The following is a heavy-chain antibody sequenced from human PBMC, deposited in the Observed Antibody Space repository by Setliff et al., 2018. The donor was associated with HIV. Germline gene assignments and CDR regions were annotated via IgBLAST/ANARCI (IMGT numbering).Heavy chain of an antibody. CDR2: IRSRVYGGTT. J-gene: IGHJ6*03. V-gene: IGHV3-49*04. D-gene: IGHD2-2*01. CDR1: GFTFGDYA. Sequence: PGGSLRLSCTASGFTFGDYAMSWVRQAPGKGLEWVGFIRSRVYGGTTEYAASVKGRFTISRDDSKNIAYLQMKSLKTEDTAVYFCTRRRRGYCTSTSCLYYYYMDVWGKGTTVTVSS. CDR3: TRRRRGYCTSTSCLYYYYMDV.